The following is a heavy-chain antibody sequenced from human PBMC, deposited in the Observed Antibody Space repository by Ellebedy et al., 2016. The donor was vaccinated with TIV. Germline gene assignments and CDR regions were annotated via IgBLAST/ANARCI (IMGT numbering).Heavy chain of an antibody. CDR2: INPNSGGT. Sequence: AASVKVSCKASGYTFTGYSIHWVRQAPGPGLEWMGWINPNSGGTNYAQKFQGWVTMTRDTSINTAYMELSRLRSDDTAVYYCAREGTMVRGDDAFDIWGQGTMVTVSS. V-gene: IGHV1-2*04. D-gene: IGHD3-10*01. J-gene: IGHJ3*02. CDR1: GYTFTGYS. CDR3: AREGTMVRGDDAFDI.